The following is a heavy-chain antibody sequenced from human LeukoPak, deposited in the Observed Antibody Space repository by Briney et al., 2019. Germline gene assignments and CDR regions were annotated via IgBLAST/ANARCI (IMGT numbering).Heavy chain of an antibody. J-gene: IGHJ4*02. Sequence: ASVKVSCKVSGYTLTELSMHWVRQAPGKGLEWMGGFDPEDGETIYAQKFQGRVTMTEDTSTDTAYMELSSLRSEDTAVYYCARALEPYYYDSSGYYPYDYWGQGTLVTVSS. V-gene: IGHV1-24*01. CDR3: ARALEPYYYDSSGYYPYDY. D-gene: IGHD3-22*01. CDR2: FDPEDGET. CDR1: GYTLTELS.